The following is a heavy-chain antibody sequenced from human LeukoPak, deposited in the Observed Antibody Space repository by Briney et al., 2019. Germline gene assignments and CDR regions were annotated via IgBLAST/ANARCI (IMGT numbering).Heavy chain of an antibody. CDR2: ISRSGDTI. CDR1: GFTFSRYE. D-gene: IGHD3-10*01. J-gene: IGHJ4*02. V-gene: IGHV3-48*03. CDR3: ARDYASDY. Sequence: QPGGSLILSCAASGFTFSRYEMNWVRQAPGKGLEWVSYISRSGDTIYFADSVKGRFTISRDNAKNSLYLQMSSLRAEDTAVYYCARDYASDYWGQGTLVTVSS.